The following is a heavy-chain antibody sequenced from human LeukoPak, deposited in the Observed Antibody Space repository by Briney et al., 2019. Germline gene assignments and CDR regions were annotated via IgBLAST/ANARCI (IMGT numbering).Heavy chain of an antibody. CDR3: ATRYCSGGRCYSFGY. CDR1: GFTFSSYS. CDR2: ISRSSSTI. V-gene: IGHV3-48*01. J-gene: IGHJ4*02. D-gene: IGHD2-15*01. Sequence: GGSLRLSWAASGFTFSSYSMNWVRQAPGKGLEGVSYISRSSSTIYYADSVEGLFTISRDNSTNTLYLQMNSLRAEDTAVYYCATRYCSGGRCYSFGYWGQGTLVTASS.